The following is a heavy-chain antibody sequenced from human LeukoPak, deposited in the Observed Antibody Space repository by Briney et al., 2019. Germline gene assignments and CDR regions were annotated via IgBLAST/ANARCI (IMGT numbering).Heavy chain of an antibody. CDR3: ASSWEVGATPAY. Sequence: ASVKVSCKASGYTFTSYYMHWVRQAPGQGLEWMGIINPSGGSTSYAQKFQGRVTMTRDMSTSTVYMELSSLRSEDTAVYYCASSWEVGATPAYWGQGTLVTVSS. J-gene: IGHJ4*02. CDR1: GYTFTSYY. V-gene: IGHV1-46*01. D-gene: IGHD1-26*01. CDR2: INPSGGST.